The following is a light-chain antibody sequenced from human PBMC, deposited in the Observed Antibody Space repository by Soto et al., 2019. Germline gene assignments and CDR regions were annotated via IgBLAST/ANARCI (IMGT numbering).Light chain of an antibody. Sequence: DIQVTQSPSSVSASVGDRVTITCRASQDIAAYLAWYQHKPGRAPELLIHAASSLQSGVPSRFSGSGSGTDFTLTINSLQHEDFETYYCQQAYSFQITLGQGTRLEIK. V-gene: IGKV1D-12*01. CDR3: QQAYSFQIT. J-gene: IGKJ5*01. CDR2: AAS. CDR1: QDIAAY.